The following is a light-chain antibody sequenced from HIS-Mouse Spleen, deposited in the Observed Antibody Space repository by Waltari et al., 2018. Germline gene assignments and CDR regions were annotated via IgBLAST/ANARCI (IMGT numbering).Light chain of an antibody. J-gene: IGLJ1*01. V-gene: IGLV2-11*01. CDR3: CSYAGSYTGV. Sequence: QSALTQPRSVSGSPGQSVTISCTGTSSDVGGYNYVYWYQQHPGKAPKLMIYDVSKRPSGVPVRFSGSKSGNTASLTISGLQAEDEADYYCCSYAGSYTGVFGTGTKVTVL. CDR2: DVS. CDR1: SSDVGGYNY.